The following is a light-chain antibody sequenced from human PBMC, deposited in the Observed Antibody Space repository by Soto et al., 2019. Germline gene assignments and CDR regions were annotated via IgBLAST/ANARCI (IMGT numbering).Light chain of an antibody. CDR1: QSVDSN. CDR2: GAS. Sequence: EIVLTQSPDTLSLSPWDGATLSCRASQSVDSNLAWYQQKPGQTPRLLIYGASTRPTGIPDRFSGSGSGTDFTLTISSLEPEDFAVYYCQQRKNWQVTFGQGTRLEIK. V-gene: IGKV3D-11*02. CDR3: QQRKNWQVT. J-gene: IGKJ5*01.